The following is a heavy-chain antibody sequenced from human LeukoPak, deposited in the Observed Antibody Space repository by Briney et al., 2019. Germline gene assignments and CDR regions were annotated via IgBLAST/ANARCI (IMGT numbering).Heavy chain of an antibody. D-gene: IGHD5-18*01. V-gene: IGHV3-30*02. J-gene: IGHJ3*02. Sequence: GGSLRLACTASGFMFSSYGMHWVRQAPGKGLDWMAYIQHDGSGQFYADSVKGRFTISRDNSKNTVYLQMNSLRVEDTALYYCAKFDTVMVNHDAFDIWGLGTMVTVSS. CDR3: AKFDTVMVNHDAFDI. CDR1: GFMFSSYG. CDR2: IQHDGSGQ.